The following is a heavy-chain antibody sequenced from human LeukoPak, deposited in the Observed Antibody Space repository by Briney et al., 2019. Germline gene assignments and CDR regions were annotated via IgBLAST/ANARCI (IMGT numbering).Heavy chain of an antibody. J-gene: IGHJ6*03. V-gene: IGHV4-38-2*02. CDR3: ARQVYYYASGTTYYYYMDV. Sequence: PSETLSLTCTVSGYSISSGYYWGWIRQPPEKGLEWIGSIYHSGITYYNPSLKSRVTISVDTSKNQFSLKLSSVTAADTAVYYCARQVYYYASGTTYYYYMDVWGNGTTVTISS. CDR1: GYSISSGYY. CDR2: IYHSGIT. D-gene: IGHD3-10*01.